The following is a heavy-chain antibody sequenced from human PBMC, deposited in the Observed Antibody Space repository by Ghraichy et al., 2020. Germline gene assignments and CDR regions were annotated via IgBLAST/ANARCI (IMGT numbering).Heavy chain of an antibody. V-gene: IGHV6-1*01. CDR1: GDSVSSNSAV. D-gene: IGHD6-13*01. CDR2: TYYRSKWFN. CDR3: ASGAAAAGMGS. Sequence: SQTLSLTCGISGDSVSSNSAVWHWIRQSPSRGLEWLGRTYYRSKWFNDYAVSVKSRISINPDTSKNQFSLQLNSATPEDTAVYYCASGAAAAGMGSWGQGTLVTVYS. J-gene: IGHJ5*02.